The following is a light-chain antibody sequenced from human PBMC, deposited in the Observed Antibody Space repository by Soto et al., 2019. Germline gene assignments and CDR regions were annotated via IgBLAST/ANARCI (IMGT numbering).Light chain of an antibody. V-gene: IGKV3-20*01. CDR1: QSVSNNY. CDR2: GAS. Sequence: EIVVTQSPGTLSLSPVERATLSCRASQSVSNNYLAWYQQKPGQAPRLLIYGASNRATGIPDRFSGSGSGTDFTLTISRLEPEDFAVYYCQQYGSSGTFGQGTK. CDR3: QQYGSSGT. J-gene: IGKJ1*01.